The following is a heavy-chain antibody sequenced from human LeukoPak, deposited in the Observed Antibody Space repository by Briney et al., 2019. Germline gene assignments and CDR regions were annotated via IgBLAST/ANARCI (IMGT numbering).Heavy chain of an antibody. CDR1: GYIFTGYY. V-gene: IGHV1-2*02. D-gene: IGHD3-22*01. CDR3: ARVDTMNYYFDY. J-gene: IGHJ4*02. Sequence: ASVKVSCKASGYIFTGYYMHWVRQAPGQGLEWMGWINPNSGGTNYAQKFQGGVTMTRDTSISTAYMELSRLKSDDTAVYYCARVDTMNYYFDYWGQGTLVTVSS. CDR2: INPNSGGT.